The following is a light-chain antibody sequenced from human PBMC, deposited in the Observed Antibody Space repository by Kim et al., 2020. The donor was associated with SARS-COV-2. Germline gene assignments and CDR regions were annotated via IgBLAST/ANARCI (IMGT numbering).Light chain of an antibody. V-gene: IGKV1-27*01. CDR2: ATS. Sequence: DIQMTQSPSSLSASVGDRVTITCRASQDISNFLAWYQQKPGKVPKLLIYATSTLQSGVPSRFSGSGSGTDFTLTISSLQPEDVATYYCQKYNSAPPPFGGGTKVDIK. CDR3: QKYNSAPPP. J-gene: IGKJ4*01. CDR1: QDISNF.